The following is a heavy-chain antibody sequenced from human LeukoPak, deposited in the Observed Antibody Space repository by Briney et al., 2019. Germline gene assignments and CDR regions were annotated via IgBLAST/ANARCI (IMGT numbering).Heavy chain of an antibody. Sequence: GASVKVSCKTSGYTFTSYGVSWVRQAPGQRLEWMGWISTYNYNTNYAQKFRGRVTLTKDTSTSTVYVELRSLRSDDTAIYYCARQVDTTMALPDYWGQGTLVTVSS. CDR2: ISTYNYNT. V-gene: IGHV1-18*01. CDR1: GYTFTSYG. D-gene: IGHD5-18*01. J-gene: IGHJ4*02. CDR3: ARQVDTTMALPDY.